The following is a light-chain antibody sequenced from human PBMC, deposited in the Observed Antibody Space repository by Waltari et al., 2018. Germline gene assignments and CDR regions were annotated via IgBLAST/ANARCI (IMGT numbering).Light chain of an antibody. CDR2: LGS. J-gene: IGKJ4*01. V-gene: IGKV2-28*01. CDR3: MQVLQPPLT. Sequence: DIVMTQSPRSLPVTPGEPASISCRSSQSLQNHIGDKYLDWYLQKPGQSPQLLIYLGSNRASGVPDRFSGSGSGTDFTLKISRVEAEDVGVYYCMQVLQPPLTLGGGTNVEIK. CDR1: QSLQNHIGDKY.